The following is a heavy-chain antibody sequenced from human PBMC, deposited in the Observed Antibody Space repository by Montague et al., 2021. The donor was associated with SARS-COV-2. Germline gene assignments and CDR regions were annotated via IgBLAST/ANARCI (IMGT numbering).Heavy chain of an antibody. V-gene: IGHV4-59*02. CDR2: IYYTGST. Sequence: SETLSLTCSVSGVSVNNYYWAWIRQTPEKGLEWIGYIYYTGSTNYNPSLRNRITISIDTSANQFSLKLRPVTPADTAVYYCVRDFYDTSDYFQGTFDVWGHGTVVSVS. D-gene: IGHD3-22*01. CDR1: GVSVNNYY. J-gene: IGHJ3*01. CDR3: VRDFYDTSDYFQGTFDV.